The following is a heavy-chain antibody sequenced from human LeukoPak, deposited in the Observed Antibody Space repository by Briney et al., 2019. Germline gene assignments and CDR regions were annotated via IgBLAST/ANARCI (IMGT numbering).Heavy chain of an antibody. D-gene: IGHD3-9*01. Sequence: SQTLSLTCAISGDSVSSNSAAWNWIRQSPSRGLEWLGRTYYRSKWYNDYAVSVKSRITINPDTSKNQFSLRLNSVTPEDTAVYYCARETGYLDYYYYYYMDVWGKGTTVTVSS. CDR2: TYYRSKWYN. J-gene: IGHJ6*03. CDR1: GDSVSSNSAA. CDR3: ARETGYLDYYYYYYMDV. V-gene: IGHV6-1*01.